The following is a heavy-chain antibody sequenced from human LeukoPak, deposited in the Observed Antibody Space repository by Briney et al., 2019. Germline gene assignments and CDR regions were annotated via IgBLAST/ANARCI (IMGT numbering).Heavy chain of an antibody. CDR2: ISSSSSYI. J-gene: IGHJ4*02. V-gene: IGHV3-21*01. CDR1: GFTFSSYS. Sequence: GGSLRLSCAASGFTFSSYSMNWVRQAPGKGLGWVSSISSSSSYIYYADSVKGRFTISRDNAKNSLYLQMNSLRAEDTAVYYCASPLDSSGYFYVWGQGTLVTVSS. D-gene: IGHD3-22*01. CDR3: ASPLDSSGYFYV.